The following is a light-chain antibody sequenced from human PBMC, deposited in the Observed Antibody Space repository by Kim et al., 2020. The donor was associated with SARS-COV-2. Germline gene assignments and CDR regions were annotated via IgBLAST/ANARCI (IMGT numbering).Light chain of an antibody. Sequence: PGGKSTLPWASSAGGVTSGHYPYGIQQKPGQAPRTLIYDTGSKHSWTPARFSGSLLGGRAALILSDAQPEDEADYYCLLFYSGVQIFGGGTKLTVL. CDR2: DTG. CDR3: LLFYSGVQI. J-gene: IGLJ2*01. V-gene: IGLV7-46*01. CDR1: AGGVTSGHY.